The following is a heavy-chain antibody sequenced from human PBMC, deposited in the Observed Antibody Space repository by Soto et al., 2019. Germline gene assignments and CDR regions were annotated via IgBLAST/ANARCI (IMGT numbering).Heavy chain of an antibody. CDR2: IWYDGSNK. Sequence: PGGSLILSCAASGFTFISYGMHWVSQAPGKGREWVAVIWYDGSNKYYADSVKGRFTISRDNSKNTLYLQMNSLRAEDTAVYYCARDLDYVVRHDAFDIWGQGTMVTVSS. J-gene: IGHJ3*02. CDR1: GFTFISYG. D-gene: IGHD3-10*01. CDR3: ARDLDYVVRHDAFDI. V-gene: IGHV3-33*01.